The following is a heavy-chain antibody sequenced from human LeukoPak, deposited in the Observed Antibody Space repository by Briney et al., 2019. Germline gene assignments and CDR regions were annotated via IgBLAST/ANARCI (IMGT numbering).Heavy chain of an antibody. D-gene: IGHD3-10*01. Sequence: GGSLRLSCAASGFTFSSYSMNWVRQAPGKGLEWVSYISSSSSTIYYADSVKGRFTISRANAQNSPYLQMNSLRAEDTAVYYCARGGAYYYGSGSYQKKIFDYWGQGNLVTVSS. J-gene: IGHJ4*02. V-gene: IGHV3-48*04. CDR2: ISSSSSTI. CDR3: ARGGAYYYGSGSYQKKIFDY. CDR1: GFTFSSYS.